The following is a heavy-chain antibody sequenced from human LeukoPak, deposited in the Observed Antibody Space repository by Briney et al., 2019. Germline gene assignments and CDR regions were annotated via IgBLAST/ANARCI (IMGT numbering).Heavy chain of an antibody. CDR1: GDSISSYY. J-gene: IGHJ4*02. Sequence: SQTLSLTCTVSGDSISSYYWSWVRQPAGKGLEWVGRIHPSGSTNYNPSLKSRITLSVDMSKNQFSLKLSSVTAADTAVYYCASGPPPDFDYWGRGTLVTVSS. CDR3: ASGPPPDFDY. CDR2: IHPSGST. V-gene: IGHV4-4*07.